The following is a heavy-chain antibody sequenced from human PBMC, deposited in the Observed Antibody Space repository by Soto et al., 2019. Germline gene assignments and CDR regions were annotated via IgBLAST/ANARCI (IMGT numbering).Heavy chain of an antibody. V-gene: IGHV1-69*04. CDR2: IIPILGIA. CDR1: GYTFTSYG. Sequence: GASVKVSCKASGYTFTSYGISWVRQAPGQGLEWMGRIIPILGIANYAQKFQGRVTITADKSTSTAYMELSSLRSEDTAVYYCARGYCSGGSCYSGYNWFDPWG. J-gene: IGHJ5*02. CDR3: ARGYCSGGSCYSGYNWFDP. D-gene: IGHD2-15*01.